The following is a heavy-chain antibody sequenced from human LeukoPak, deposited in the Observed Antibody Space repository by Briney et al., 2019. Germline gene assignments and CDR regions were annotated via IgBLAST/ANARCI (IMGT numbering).Heavy chain of an antibody. CDR2: IYSGGST. Sequence: GGSLRLSCAASGFTVSSNYMTWVRQAPGKGLEWVSVIYSGGSTFYADSVEGRFTISRDNSKNTLYLQMNSLRAEDTAVYYCALDWQGTYFNWGQGTLVTVSS. D-gene: IGHD3-10*01. CDR3: ALDWQGTYFN. J-gene: IGHJ4*02. V-gene: IGHV3-66*01. CDR1: GFTVSSNY.